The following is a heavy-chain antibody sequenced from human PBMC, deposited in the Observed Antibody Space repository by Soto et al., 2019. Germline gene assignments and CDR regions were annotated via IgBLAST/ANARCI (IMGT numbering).Heavy chain of an antibody. D-gene: IGHD3-10*01. CDR2: ISGSGGST. Sequence: GGSLRLSCAASGFTFSSYAMSWVRQAPGKGLEWVSAISGSGGSTYYADSVKGRFTISRDNSKNTLYLQMNSLRAEDTAVYYCAKDQVHRVLWFENTALTPTNDYWGQGTLVTVSS. CDR1: GFTFSSYA. V-gene: IGHV3-23*01. J-gene: IGHJ4*02. CDR3: AKDQVHRVLWFENTALTPTNDY.